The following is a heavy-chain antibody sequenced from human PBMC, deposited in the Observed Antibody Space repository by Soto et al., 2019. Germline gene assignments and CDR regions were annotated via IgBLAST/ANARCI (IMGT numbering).Heavy chain of an antibody. CDR1: GYTFTSYG. Sequence: GASVKVSCTASGYTFTSYGISWVRQAPGQGLEWMGWISAYNGNTNYAQKLQGRVTMTTDTSTSTAYMELRSLRSDDTAVYYCARVDATGTKDYYYYGMDVWGQGTTVTVSS. J-gene: IGHJ6*02. V-gene: IGHV1-18*01. CDR3: ARVDATGTKDYYYYGMDV. CDR2: ISAYNGNT. D-gene: IGHD1-1*01.